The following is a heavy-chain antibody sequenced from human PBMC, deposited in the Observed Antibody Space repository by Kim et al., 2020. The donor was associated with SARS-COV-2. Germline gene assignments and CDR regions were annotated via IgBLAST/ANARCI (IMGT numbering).Heavy chain of an antibody. J-gene: IGHJ4*02. D-gene: IGHD2-21*01. CDR3: ARAFATIAYCTKSSCSRPFDY. CDR2: IIPVFGTA. Sequence: SVKVSCKASGGTFTNYAFSWVRQAPGQGLEWVGGIIPVFGTANSAQKFQGRVTITADESTSTANMELSSLRSDDTAVYFCARAFATIAYCTKSSCSRPFDYWGQGLLVTVSA. V-gene: IGHV1-69*13. CDR1: GGTFTNYA.